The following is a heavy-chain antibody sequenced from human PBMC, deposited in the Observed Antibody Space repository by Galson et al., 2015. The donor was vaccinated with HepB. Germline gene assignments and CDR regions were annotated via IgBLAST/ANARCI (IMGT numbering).Heavy chain of an antibody. CDR3: PRAGYTSTWYPPSFDC. Sequence: SLRLSCAGSGFTFSSYAMHWVRQAPGKGLEWVAVISFDGTNKYYADSVKGRFTISRDNSRNTLYLQMNSPRTEDTAVYYCPRAGYTSTWYPPSFDCWGQGTLVTVSS. CDR1: GFTFSSYA. D-gene: IGHD6-13*01. CDR2: ISFDGTNK. V-gene: IGHV3-30*04. J-gene: IGHJ4*02.